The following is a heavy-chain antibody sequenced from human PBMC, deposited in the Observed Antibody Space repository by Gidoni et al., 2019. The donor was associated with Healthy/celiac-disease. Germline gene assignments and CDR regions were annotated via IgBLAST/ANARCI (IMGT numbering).Heavy chain of an antibody. J-gene: IGHJ4*02. V-gene: IGHV4-34*01. CDR1: GGSFSGYY. D-gene: IGHD3-10*01. CDR3: ARGRRWGSGSYYNVAPYYFDY. Sequence: QVQLQQWGAGLLKPSETLSLTCAVYGGSFSGYYWSWIRQPPGKGLEWIGEINHSGSTNYNPSLKSRVTISVDTSKNQFSLKLSSVTAADTAVYYCARGRRWGSGSYYNVAPYYFDYWGQGTLVTVSS. CDR2: INHSGST.